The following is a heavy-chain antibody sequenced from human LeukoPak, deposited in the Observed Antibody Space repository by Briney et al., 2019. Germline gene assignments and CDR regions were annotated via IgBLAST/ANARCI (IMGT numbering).Heavy chain of an antibody. D-gene: IGHD3-9*01. V-gene: IGHV4-59*01. Sequence: SETLSLTCAVYGGSLSGYYWSWIRQPPGKGLEYIGHSYYTGSTNYNPSLKSRVTISVDTSRNQFSLRLSSVTAADTAVYYCARETLDWFIDNWGQGTLVTVSS. CDR1: GGSLSGYY. J-gene: IGHJ4*02. CDR2: SYYTGST. CDR3: ARETLDWFIDN.